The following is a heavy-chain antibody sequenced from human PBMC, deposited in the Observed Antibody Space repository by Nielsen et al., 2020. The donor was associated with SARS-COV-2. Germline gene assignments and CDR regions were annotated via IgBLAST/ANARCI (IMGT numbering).Heavy chain of an antibody. CDR2: ISYDGSNK. J-gene: IGHJ4*02. D-gene: IGHD3-10*01. CDR3: AKDFGFGELLASLD. V-gene: IGHV3-30*18. Sequence: GGSLRLSCAASGFTFDDYGMSWVRQAPGKGLEWVAVISYDGSNKYYADSVKGRFTISRDNSKNTLYLQMNSLRAEDTAVYYCAKDFGFGELLASLDWGQGTLVTVSS. CDR1: GFTFDDYG.